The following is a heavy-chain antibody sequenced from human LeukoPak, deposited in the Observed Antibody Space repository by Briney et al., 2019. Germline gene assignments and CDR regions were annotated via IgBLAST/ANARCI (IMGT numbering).Heavy chain of an antibody. Sequence: PGGSLRLSCAASGFTFSSYGMHWVRQAPGKGLEWVAFIRYDGSNKYYADSVKGRFTISRDNAKNSLYLQMNSLRAEDTAVYYCASHFSSGWRRGYFDYWGQGTLVTVSS. CDR3: ASHFSSGWRRGYFDY. CDR1: GFTFSSYG. CDR2: IRYDGSNK. D-gene: IGHD6-19*01. J-gene: IGHJ4*02. V-gene: IGHV3-30*02.